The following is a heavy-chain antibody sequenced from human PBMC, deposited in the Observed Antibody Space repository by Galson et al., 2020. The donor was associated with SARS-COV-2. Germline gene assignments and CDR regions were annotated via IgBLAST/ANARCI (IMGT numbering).Heavy chain of an antibody. CDR1: GFTFSNFG. D-gene: IGHD6-13*01. CDR3: ARAGYSSTWTLGDAFDV. J-gene: IGHJ3*01. Sequence: QAGGSLRLSCAASGFTFSNFGMHWVRQAPGKGLERVAVISTDGNNKYDADSVKGRFTISRDNSNNTLYLQMNSLRPEDTAVYFCARAGYSSTWTLGDAFDVWGQGTLVTVSS. CDR2: ISTDGNNK. V-gene: IGHV3-30*03.